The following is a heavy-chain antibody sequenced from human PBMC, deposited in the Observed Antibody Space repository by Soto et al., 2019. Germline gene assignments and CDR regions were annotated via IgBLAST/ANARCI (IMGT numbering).Heavy chain of an antibody. CDR1: GLTVSSNY. CDR3: ARVIDDSSGYYYPLDY. Sequence: SGGSLRLSWAASGLTVSSNYMSWARPAPRKGLEWVSVTYSGGSTYYANSVKGRFTIPRDHSKNKLYLQMNSLRAEDTAVYYCARVIDDSSGYYYPLDYWGQGTLVTVPQ. CDR2: TYSGGST. V-gene: IGHV3-53*01. J-gene: IGHJ4*02. D-gene: IGHD3-22*01.